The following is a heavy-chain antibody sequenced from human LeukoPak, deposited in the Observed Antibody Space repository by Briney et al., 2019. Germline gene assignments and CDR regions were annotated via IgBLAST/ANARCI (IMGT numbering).Heavy chain of an antibody. Sequence: GGSLRLSCTASGFTFGDYAMSWVRQAPGKGLEWVGFIRSKAYGGTTEYAASVKGRFTISRDDSKSIAYLQMNSLKTEDTAVYYCTRARRILTGYSLDYWGQGTLVTVSS. CDR3: TRARRILTGYSLDY. CDR2: IRSKAYGGTT. CDR1: GFTFGDYA. D-gene: IGHD3-9*01. V-gene: IGHV3-49*04. J-gene: IGHJ4*02.